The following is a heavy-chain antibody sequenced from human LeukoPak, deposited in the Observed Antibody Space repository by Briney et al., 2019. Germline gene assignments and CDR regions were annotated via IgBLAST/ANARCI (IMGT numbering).Heavy chain of an antibody. CDR2: INPSGGST. D-gene: IGHD2-15*01. V-gene: IGHV1-46*01. Sequence: ASVKVSCKASGYTFTNYYMHWVRQAPGQGLEWMGIINPSGGSTSYAQKFQGRVTMTRDTPTSTVYMELSSLRSEDTAVYYCARSLDCSGGSCYLSYWGQGTLVTVSS. CDR3: ARSLDCSGGSCYLSY. J-gene: IGHJ4*02. CDR1: GYTFTNYY.